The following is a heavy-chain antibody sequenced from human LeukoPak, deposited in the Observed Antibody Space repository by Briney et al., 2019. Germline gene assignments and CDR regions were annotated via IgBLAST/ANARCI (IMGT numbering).Heavy chain of an antibody. CDR2: IYTSGST. Sequence: PSETLSLTCTVSGGSISSGSYYWSWIRQPAGKGLEWIGRIYTSGSTNYNPSLKSRVTISVDTSKNQFSLKLSSVTAADTAVYYCARGRVLLDYWGQGTLATVSS. CDR3: ARGRVLLDY. CDR1: GGSISSGSYY. J-gene: IGHJ4*02. V-gene: IGHV4-61*02. D-gene: IGHD2-8*02.